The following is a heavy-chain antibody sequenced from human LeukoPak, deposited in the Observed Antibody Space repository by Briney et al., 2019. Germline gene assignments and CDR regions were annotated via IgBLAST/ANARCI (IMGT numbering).Heavy chain of an antibody. J-gene: IGHJ6*02. CDR1: GGSISGYN. CDR3: ARHNHLDSRGFYPGSYYYGMDV. Sequence: SETLSLTCTVSGGSISGYNWSWIRQPPGKGLEWIGYIYYSGSTDYNPSLKSRITISVDTSKNQFSLKLSSVTAADTAVYYCARHNHLDSRGFYPGSYYYGMDVWGQGTTVTVSS. D-gene: IGHD3-22*01. V-gene: IGHV4-59*01. CDR2: IYYSGST.